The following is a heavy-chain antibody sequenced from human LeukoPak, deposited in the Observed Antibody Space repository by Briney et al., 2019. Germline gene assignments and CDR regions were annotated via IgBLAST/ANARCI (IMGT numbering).Heavy chain of an antibody. CDR1: GYTFTGYY. Sequence: VASVKVSCKASGYTFTGYYIRWVRQAPGQGLEWMGWINPNSGGTNYAQKFQGRVTVTRDTSISTAYMELSSLRSDDTAVYYCARARRYYDTSGYHAFDIWGQGALVTVSS. J-gene: IGHJ3*02. CDR3: ARARRYYDTSGYHAFDI. D-gene: IGHD3-22*01. CDR2: INPNSGGT. V-gene: IGHV1-2*02.